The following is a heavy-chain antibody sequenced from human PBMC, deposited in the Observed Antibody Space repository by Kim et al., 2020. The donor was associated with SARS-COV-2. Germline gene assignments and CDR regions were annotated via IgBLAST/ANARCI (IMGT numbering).Heavy chain of an antibody. CDR2: IYSSGSI. CDR1: GGSISSYY. V-gene: IGHV4-4*07. Sequence: SETLSLTCTVSGGSISSYYWSWIRQPAGKGLEWIGRIYSSGSINYNPSLKSRVTMSVDTSKNQFSLRLSSVTAADTAIYYCARDEGVEGYFHSWGQGTLVTVSS. CDR3: ARDEGVEGYFHS. J-gene: IGHJ4*02. D-gene: IGHD3-3*01.